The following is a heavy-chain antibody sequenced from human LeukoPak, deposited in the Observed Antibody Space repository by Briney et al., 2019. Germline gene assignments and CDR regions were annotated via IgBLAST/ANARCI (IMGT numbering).Heavy chain of an antibody. CDR1: GFTFSSYG. J-gene: IGHJ4*02. D-gene: IGHD4-11*01. V-gene: IGHV3-30*02. Sequence: GGSLRLSCAASGFTFSSYGMHWVRQAPGKGLEWVAFIRYDGSNKYYADSVKGRFTISRDNAKNSLYLQMNSLRAEDTAVYYCARDTVPDYWGQGTLVTVSS. CDR2: IRYDGSNK. CDR3: ARDTVPDY.